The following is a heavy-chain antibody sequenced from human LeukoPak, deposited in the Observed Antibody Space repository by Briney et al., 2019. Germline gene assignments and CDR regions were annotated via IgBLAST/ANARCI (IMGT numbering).Heavy chain of an antibody. J-gene: IGHJ4*02. CDR1: GFTFGDYA. Sequence: GRSLRLSCTASGFTFGDYAMSWVRQAPGKGLEWVGFIRSKAYGGTTEYAASVKGRFTISRDDSKSIAYLQMNSLKTEDTAVYYCTRDAPTLRGGWYYFDYWGQGTLVTVSS. CDR3: TRDAPTLRGGWYYFDY. D-gene: IGHD6-19*01. CDR2: IRSKAYGGTT. V-gene: IGHV3-49*04.